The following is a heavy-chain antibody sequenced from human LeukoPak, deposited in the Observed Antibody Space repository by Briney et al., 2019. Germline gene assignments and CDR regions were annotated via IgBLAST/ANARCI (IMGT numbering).Heavy chain of an antibody. CDR3: ARGPAGSYFHVPDY. J-gene: IGHJ4*02. V-gene: IGHV4-39*07. Sequence: SETLSLTCTVSGGSISSSDYYWGWIRQPPGKGLEWIGSIYHSGNTYYNSSLKSRVSMSLDTSKNQFSLKLRSVTAADTAVYYCARGPAGSYFHVPDYWGQGTLVTVSS. D-gene: IGHD3-10*01. CDR1: GGSISSSDYY. CDR2: IYHSGNT.